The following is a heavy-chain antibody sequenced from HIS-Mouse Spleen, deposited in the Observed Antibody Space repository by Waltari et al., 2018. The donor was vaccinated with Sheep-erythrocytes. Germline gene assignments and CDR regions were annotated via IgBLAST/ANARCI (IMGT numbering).Heavy chain of an antibody. J-gene: IGHJ1*01. D-gene: IGHD6-13*01. Sequence: QVQLVESGGGVVQPGRSLRRSCAASGFTFSSYAMHWVRQAPGKGLEWVAVISYDGSNKYYADSVKGRFTISRDNSKNTLYLQMNSLRAEDTAVYYCARGAYSSSWYPFQHWGQGTLVTVSS. V-gene: IGHV3-30-3*01. CDR3: ARGAYSSSWYPFQH. CDR2: ISYDGSNK. CDR1: GFTFSSYA.